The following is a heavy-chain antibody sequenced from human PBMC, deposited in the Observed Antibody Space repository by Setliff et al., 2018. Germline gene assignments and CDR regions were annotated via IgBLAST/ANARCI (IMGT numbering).Heavy chain of an antibody. D-gene: IGHD5-18*01. CDR1: GGSITTGGYY. Sequence: PSETPSLTCTVSGGSITTGGYYWSWVRQHPGEGLEWIGYIYHSGTTYYNPSLESRVRLSVDTSNSQFSLKLSSVTAADRAIYFCARYSSPYYYMDVWGTGIAVTVSS. CDR2: IYHSGTT. J-gene: IGHJ6*03. V-gene: IGHV4-31*03. CDR3: ARYSSPYYYMDV.